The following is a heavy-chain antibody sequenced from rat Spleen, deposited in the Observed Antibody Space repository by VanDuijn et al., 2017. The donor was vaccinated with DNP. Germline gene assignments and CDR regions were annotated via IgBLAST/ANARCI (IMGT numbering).Heavy chain of an antibody. CDR2: ISYDGSSS. V-gene: IGHV5-29*01. J-gene: IGHJ2*01. Sequence: EVLLVESDGGLVQPGRSLKLSCAASRFTFSDYYMVWVRQAPTKGLEWVATISYDGSSSYYRDSVKGRFTISRDNAKSTLYLQMDSLRSEDTATYYCARQDPFDYWGQGVMVTVSS. CDR1: RFTFSDYY. CDR3: ARQDPFDY.